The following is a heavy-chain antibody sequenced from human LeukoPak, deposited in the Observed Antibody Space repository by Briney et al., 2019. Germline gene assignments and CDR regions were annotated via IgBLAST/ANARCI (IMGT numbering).Heavy chain of an antibody. J-gene: IGHJ6*03. CDR1: GFTFSSYA. CDR2: ISGSGGRT. CDR3: AKYYFSPRHYYYYMDV. Sequence: GGSLRLSCAASGFTFSSYAMNWVRQAPGKGLEWVSAISGSGGRTYFADSVKGRFTISRDNAKNSLYLQMNSLRAEDTAVYYCAKYYFSPRHYYYYMDVWGKGTTVTISS. V-gene: IGHV3-23*01. D-gene: IGHD3-10*01.